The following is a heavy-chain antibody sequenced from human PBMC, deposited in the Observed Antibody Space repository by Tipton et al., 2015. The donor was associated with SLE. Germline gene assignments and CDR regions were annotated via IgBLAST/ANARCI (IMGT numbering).Heavy chain of an antibody. Sequence: PGLVKPSETPSLICSVSGDSISSGLHYWAWIRQPPGQGLEWIATIFNTGSTYYNPSLQSRVTISVDRSKNQFSLSLRSVAAPDTAVYYCARRGVIATSGRSFDFWGQGTLVAVSS. D-gene: IGHD3-10*01. CDR3: ARRGVIATSGRSFDF. CDR1: GDSISSGLHY. V-gene: IGHV4-39*01. CDR2: IFNTGST. J-gene: IGHJ4*02.